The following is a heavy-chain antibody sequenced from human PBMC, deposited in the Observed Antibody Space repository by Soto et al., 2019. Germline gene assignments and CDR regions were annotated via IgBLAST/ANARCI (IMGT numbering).Heavy chain of an antibody. V-gene: IGHV3-30-3*01. CDR1: GFAFSNYA. CDR3: ARHLGYYDSSGYHAYFDY. D-gene: IGHD3-22*01. CDR2: ISYDGSNE. J-gene: IGHJ4*02. Sequence: LRLSCVASGFAFSNYAMHWVRQAPGKGLEWVAVISYDGSNEFYADSVRGRFTISRDNSKNTVSLQINSLRPEDTAVYYCARHLGYYDSSGYHAYFDYWGQGTLVTVSS.